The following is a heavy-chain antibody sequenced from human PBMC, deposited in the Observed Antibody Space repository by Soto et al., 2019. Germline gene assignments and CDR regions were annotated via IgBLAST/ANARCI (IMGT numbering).Heavy chain of an antibody. CDR3: ATVHSTSRSFDY. CDR1: GFTFSMSA. J-gene: IGHJ4*02. CDR2: TGLNGRTT. V-gene: IGHV3-23*01. Sequence: PGGSRRLSCAASGFTFSMSAMSWVRQAPGKGLEWVSTTGLNGRTTYYADSVKGRFTVSRDNSKNTLHLQMNSLRAEDTAVYYCATVHSTSRSFDYWGQGTLVTVSS. D-gene: IGHD2-2*01.